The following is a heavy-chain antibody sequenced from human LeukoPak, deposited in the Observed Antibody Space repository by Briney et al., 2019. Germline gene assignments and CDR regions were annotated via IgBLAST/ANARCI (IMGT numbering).Heavy chain of an antibody. CDR3: ARVGDGNNRPPDY. J-gene: IGHJ4*02. Sequence: SETLSLTCAVYVGSFSGYYWSWIRQSPGKGLEWIGEINHSGSTNYHPSFKSRVTISADTSKNQFSLKLRSVTAADTAVYYCARVGDGNNRPPDYWGQGTLVTVSS. CDR1: VGSFSGYY. D-gene: IGHD5-24*01. CDR2: INHSGST. V-gene: IGHV4-34*01.